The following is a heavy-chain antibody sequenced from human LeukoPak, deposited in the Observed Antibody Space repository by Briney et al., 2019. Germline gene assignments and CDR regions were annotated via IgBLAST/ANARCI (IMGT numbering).Heavy chain of an antibody. V-gene: IGHV3-30*03. CDR2: ISYDGSNE. CDR1: GFTFSTYG. D-gene: IGHD3-10*01. CDR3: ARDHRGVRDYFDY. Sequence: GGSLRLSCAASGFTFSTYGMHWVRQAPGKGLEWVAVISYDGSNEYYADSVKGRFTISRDNSKNTLYLQMSSLRAEDTAVYYCARDHRGVRDYFDYWGQGTLVTVSS. J-gene: IGHJ4*02.